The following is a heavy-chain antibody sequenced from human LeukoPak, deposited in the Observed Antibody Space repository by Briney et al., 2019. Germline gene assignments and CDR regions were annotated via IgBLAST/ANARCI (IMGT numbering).Heavy chain of an antibody. D-gene: IGHD3-10*01. Sequence: GGSLRLSCAASGFTFSSYGMSWVRQAPGKGREWVSAISGSGGSTYYADSVKGRFTISRDNSKNTLYLQMNSLIAEDTAVYYCAKIGTGYYGSGNLFDYWGQGTLVTVSS. CDR3: AKIGTGYYGSGNLFDY. V-gene: IGHV3-23*01. J-gene: IGHJ4*02. CDR1: GFTFSSYG. CDR2: ISGSGGST.